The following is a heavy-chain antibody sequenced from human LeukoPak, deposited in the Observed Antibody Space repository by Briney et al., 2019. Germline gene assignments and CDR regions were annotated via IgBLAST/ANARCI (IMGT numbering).Heavy chain of an antibody. V-gene: IGHV3-23*01. Sequence: GGSLRLSCAASGFTFSSYAMSWVRQAPGKGLEWVSAISGSGGSTYYADSVKGRFTISRDNSKNTLYLQMNSPGAEDTAVYYCAKEVYGAAAGSVFDYWGQGTLVTVSS. CDR1: GFTFSSYA. CDR3: AKEVYGAAAGSVFDY. J-gene: IGHJ4*02. CDR2: ISGSGGST. D-gene: IGHD6-13*01.